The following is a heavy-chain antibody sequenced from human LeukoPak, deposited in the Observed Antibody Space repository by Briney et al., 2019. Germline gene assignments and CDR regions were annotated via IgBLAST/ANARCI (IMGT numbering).Heavy chain of an antibody. CDR1: GFTFSSYA. CDR2: ISGSGGST. Sequence: GGSLRLSCAASGFTFSSYAMSWVRQAPGKGLEWVSAISGSGGSTYYADSVKGRFTTSRDNSKNTLYLQMNSLRAEDTAVYYCAKDLLRYFDWLGGGWGQGTLVTVSS. J-gene: IGHJ4*02. D-gene: IGHD3-9*01. V-gene: IGHV3-23*01. CDR3: AKDLLRYFDWLGGG.